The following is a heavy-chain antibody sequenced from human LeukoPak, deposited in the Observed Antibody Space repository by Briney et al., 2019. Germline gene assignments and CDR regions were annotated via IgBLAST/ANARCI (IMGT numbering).Heavy chain of an antibody. V-gene: IGHV4-34*01. CDR1: GGSFSGYY. J-gene: IGHJ4*02. CDR2: IDHDENT. Sequence: SETLSLTCAVYGGSFSGYYWSWIRQPPGKGLEWIGEIDHDENTNYNPSLKSRVTISVDTSKNQFSLKLSSVTAADTAVYYCARAPEYGLYYFDYWGQGTLVTVSS. D-gene: IGHD1-14*01. CDR3: ARAPEYGLYYFDY.